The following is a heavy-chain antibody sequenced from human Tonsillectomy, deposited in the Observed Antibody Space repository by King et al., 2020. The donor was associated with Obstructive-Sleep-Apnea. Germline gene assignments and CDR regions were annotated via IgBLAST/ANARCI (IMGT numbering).Heavy chain of an antibody. V-gene: IGHV3-64*01. CDR3: ARGYYDILTGYPEYFQH. CDR2: ISNNGGST. Sequence: QLVQSGGGLVQPGGSLRLSCAASGFTFSGYAMHWVRQAPGKGLEYVSAISNNGGSTYYANSVKGRFTISRDNSKNTLYLQMGSLRAEDTAVYYCARGYYDILTGYPEYFQHWGQGTLATVSS. D-gene: IGHD3-9*01. CDR1: GFTFSGYA. J-gene: IGHJ1*01.